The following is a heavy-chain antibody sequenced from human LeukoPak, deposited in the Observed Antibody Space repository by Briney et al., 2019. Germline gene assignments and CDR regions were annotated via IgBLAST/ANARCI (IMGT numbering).Heavy chain of an antibody. J-gene: IGHJ6*03. CDR3: ARDGGGWFGDYYYYYYMDV. D-gene: IGHD3-10*01. Sequence: HTGGSLRLSCAASGFTFSSYSMNWVRQAPGKGLEWVSYISSSSSTIYYADSVKGRFTISRDNAKNSLYLQMNSLRAEDTAVYYCARDGGGWFGDYYYYYYMDVWGKGTTVTISS. CDR2: ISSSSSTI. V-gene: IGHV3-48*01. CDR1: GFTFSSYS.